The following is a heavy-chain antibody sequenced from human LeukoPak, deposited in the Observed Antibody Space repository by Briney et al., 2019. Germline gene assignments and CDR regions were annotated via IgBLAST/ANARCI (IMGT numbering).Heavy chain of an antibody. CDR2: IRYDGSNK. V-gene: IGHV3-30*02. J-gene: IGHJ4*02. D-gene: IGHD5-18*01. CDR3: ARGSGYSYSFTGRERTKSRLDY. CDR1: GFTFISYG. Sequence: GGSLRLSCAASGFTFISYGMYWVRQAPGKGLESVAFIRYDGSNKYYADSVKGRFTISRDSSKNTLYLQMNSLRAADTAVYYCARGSGYSYSFTGRERTKSRLDYWGQGTLVTVSS.